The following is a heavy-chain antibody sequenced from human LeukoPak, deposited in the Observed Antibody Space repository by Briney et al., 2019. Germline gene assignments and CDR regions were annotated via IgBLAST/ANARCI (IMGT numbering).Heavy chain of an antibody. CDR2: ISQDGSEK. D-gene: IGHD3-22*01. Sequence: PGGSLRLSCAASGFTFTIYWLTWVRQAPGKGLEWVAKISQDGSEKYYVDSVKGRFTISRDSGKNSLYLLMNSLRVEDTAVYYCARAVGSSGCDYWGQGTLVTVSS. CDR1: GFTFTIYW. CDR3: ARAVGSSGCDY. J-gene: IGHJ4*02. V-gene: IGHV3-7*01.